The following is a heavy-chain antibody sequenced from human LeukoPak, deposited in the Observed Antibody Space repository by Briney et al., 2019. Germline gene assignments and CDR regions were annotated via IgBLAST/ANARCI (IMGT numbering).Heavy chain of an antibody. V-gene: IGHV1-18*01. Sequence: ASVKVSCKASGGTFSSYAISWVRQAPGQGLEWMGWISGYNGDTNYAQKLQGRVTMTTDTSTSTAYMELRSLRSDDTAVYYCVAGGGVTRLDYWGQGTLVTVSS. J-gene: IGHJ4*02. CDR2: ISGYNGDT. D-gene: IGHD3-16*01. CDR3: VAGGGVTRLDY. CDR1: GGTFSSYA.